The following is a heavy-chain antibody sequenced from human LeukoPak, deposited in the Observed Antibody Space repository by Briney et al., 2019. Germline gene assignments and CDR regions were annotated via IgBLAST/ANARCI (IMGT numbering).Heavy chain of an antibody. J-gene: IGHJ6*02. CDR2: IYTSGST. V-gene: IGHV4-4*09. Sequence: SETLSLTCTVSGGSIIGYYWTWIRQPPGKGLEWIGYIYTSGSTNYNPSLKSRVTISVDMSKNQFSLNLSSVTAADTAVYYCARRSYGSASPLRMDVWGQGTTVTVSS. CDR3: ARRSYGSASPLRMDV. D-gene: IGHD3-10*01. CDR1: GGSIIGYY.